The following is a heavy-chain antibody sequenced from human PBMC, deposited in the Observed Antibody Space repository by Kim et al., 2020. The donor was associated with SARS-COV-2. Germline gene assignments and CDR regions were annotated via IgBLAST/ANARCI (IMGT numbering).Heavy chain of an antibody. D-gene: IGHD6-19*01. V-gene: IGHV4-4*07. J-gene: IGHJ6*02. Sequence: SETLSLTCTVSGGSISSYYWSWIRQPAGKGLEWIGRIYTSGSTNYNPSLKSRVTMSVDTSKNQFSLKLSSVTAADTAVYYCAGVAGYSSGWYDGAYYGMDVWGQGTTVTVSS. CDR3: AGVAGYSSGWYDGAYYGMDV. CDR1: GGSISSYY. CDR2: IYTSGST.